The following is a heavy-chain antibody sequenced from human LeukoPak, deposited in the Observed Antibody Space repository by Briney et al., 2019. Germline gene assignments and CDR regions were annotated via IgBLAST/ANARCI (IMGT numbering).Heavy chain of an antibody. Sequence: GGSLRLSCAASGFTFSNYVMRWVRQAPGKGLERVSGIGGSDGATDYADSVKGRFTISRDNSNDTVYLQMNSLRAEDTAVYYCARGRGSGSYLTDYWGQGTLVTVSS. J-gene: IGHJ4*02. CDR2: IGGSDGAT. D-gene: IGHD3-10*01. CDR1: GFTFSNYV. CDR3: ARGRGSGSYLTDY. V-gene: IGHV3-23*01.